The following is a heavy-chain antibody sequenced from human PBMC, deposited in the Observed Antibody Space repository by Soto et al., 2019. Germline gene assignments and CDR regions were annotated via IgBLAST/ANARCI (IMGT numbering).Heavy chain of an antibody. D-gene: IGHD1-26*01. CDR2: IYPGDSDT. J-gene: IGHJ4*02. CDR1: GYSFASHL. CDR3: ARYSGSYWHYLDF. V-gene: IGHV5-51*01. Sequence: GESLKISCKGSGYSFASHLVAWVRQMPEKGLEWIGTIYPGDSDTKYSPAFRGQVTISADTSVSTAYLQWRSLEATDSAIYYCARYSGSYWHYLDFWGQGTLVTVS.